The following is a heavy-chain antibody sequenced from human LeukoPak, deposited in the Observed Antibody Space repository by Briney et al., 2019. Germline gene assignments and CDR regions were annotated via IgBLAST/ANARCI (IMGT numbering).Heavy chain of an antibody. J-gene: IGHJ5*02. V-gene: IGHV3-7*01. CDR1: GFTFSSYW. CDR2: IKQDGSDK. D-gene: IGHD6-19*01. Sequence: PGGSLRLSCAASGFTFSSYWMSWVRQAPGKGLDWVANIKQDGSDKYYVDSVKGRFTISRDNAKNSVYLQMNSLRAEDTALYYCARAVAENWFDPWGQGTLVTVSS. CDR3: ARAVAENWFDP.